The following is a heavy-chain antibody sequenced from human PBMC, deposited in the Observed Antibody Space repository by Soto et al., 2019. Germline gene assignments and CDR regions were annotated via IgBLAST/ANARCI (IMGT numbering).Heavy chain of an antibody. D-gene: IGHD3-10*01. CDR2: IDEYGTTI. CDR1: GYTLSSYW. Sequence: PGGSLRLSCAASGYTLSSYWMHWVRQVPGKGLLWVSRIDEYGTTINYADSVKGRFTSSRDNARNTLYLEMNSLRAEDTALYYGTRDIGGKGAYWGRGTLVTVS. J-gene: IGHJ4*02. CDR3: TRDIGGKGAY. V-gene: IGHV3-74*01.